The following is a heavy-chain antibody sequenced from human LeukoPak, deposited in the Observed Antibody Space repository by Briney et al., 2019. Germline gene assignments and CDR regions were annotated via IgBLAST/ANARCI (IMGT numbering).Heavy chain of an antibody. J-gene: IGHJ3*02. CDR3: ARGGGMFAFDI. CDR2: ISSTSTYI. V-gene: IGHV3-21*01. D-gene: IGHD3-10*02. Sequence: PGGSLRLSCAASGFTFSSYSMNWVRQAPGKGLEWVSSISSTSTYIYYVDSVKGRFTISGDNAKNSLYLQINSLRAEDTAVFYCARGGGMFAFDIWGQGTMVTVSS. CDR1: GFTFSSYS.